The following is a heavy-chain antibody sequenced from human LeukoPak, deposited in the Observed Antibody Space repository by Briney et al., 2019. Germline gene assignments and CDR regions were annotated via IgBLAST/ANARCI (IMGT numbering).Heavy chain of an antibody. J-gene: IGHJ5*02. Sequence: SETLSLTCAFYGGSLSDYYWSWIRQPPGKGLEWIGEIHPSGITNYNPSLKSRVTISVDTSKNQFSLKLSSMTAADMAVYYCARTYGSGSPPRFDPWGQGTLVIVSS. CDR3: ARTYGSGSPPRFDP. V-gene: IGHV4-34*01. CDR2: IHPSGIT. D-gene: IGHD3-10*01. CDR1: GGSLSDYY.